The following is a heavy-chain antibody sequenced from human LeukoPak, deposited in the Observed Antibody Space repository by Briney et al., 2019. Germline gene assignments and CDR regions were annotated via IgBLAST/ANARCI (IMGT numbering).Heavy chain of an antibody. Sequence: GASVTVSCKASGGTFSSYAISWVRQAPGQGLEWMGGIIPIFGTANYAQKFQGRVTITADESTSTAYMELSSLRSEDTAVYYCASLKGITMVRGVIVGAFDIWGQGTMVTVSS. CDR1: GGTFSSYA. CDR3: ASLKGITMVRGVIVGAFDI. D-gene: IGHD3-10*01. J-gene: IGHJ3*02. CDR2: IIPIFGTA. V-gene: IGHV1-69*13.